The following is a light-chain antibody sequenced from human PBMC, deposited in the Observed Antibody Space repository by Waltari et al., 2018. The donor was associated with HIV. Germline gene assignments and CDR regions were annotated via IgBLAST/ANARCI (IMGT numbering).Light chain of an antibody. Sequence: QSVLTQPPSASGTPGQRVTISCSGSSSNIGSNYVYWYQQLPGTTPKLLIYRNNRRPRGCPDRFSGSKSGPSAALSISGLRSEDEADYYCAAWDDSLSGPNWVFGGGTKLTVL. V-gene: IGLV1-47*01. J-gene: IGLJ3*02. CDR2: RNN. CDR1: SSNIGSNY. CDR3: AAWDDSLSGPNWV.